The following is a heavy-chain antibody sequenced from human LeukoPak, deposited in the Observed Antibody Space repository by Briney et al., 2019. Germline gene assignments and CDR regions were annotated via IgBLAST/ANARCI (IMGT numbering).Heavy chain of an antibody. J-gene: IGHJ6*02. V-gene: IGHV3-21*01. Sequence: GGSLRLSCAASGFTFSSYSMNWVRQAPGKGLEWVSSISSSSSYIYYADSVKGRFTISRDNAKNSLYLQMNSLRAEDTAVYYCARDQYGSGSYYNEGYYYYGMDVWGQGTTVTVSS. D-gene: IGHD3-10*01. CDR2: ISSSSSYI. CDR3: ARDQYGSGSYYNEGYYYYGMDV. CDR1: GFTFSSYS.